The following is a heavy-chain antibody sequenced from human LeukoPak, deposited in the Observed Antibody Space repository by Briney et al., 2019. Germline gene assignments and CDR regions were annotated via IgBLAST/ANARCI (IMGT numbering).Heavy chain of an antibody. D-gene: IGHD3-22*01. CDR1: GFTVSSNY. J-gene: IGHJ4*02. CDR3: ATGGEYYDGRGYGHDH. Sequence: PGGSLRLSCAASGFTVSSNYMSWVRQAPGKGLEQVSVIYSSGDTYYAASVKGRFTIPRDKSKNTLYLQMNSLRAEDTAVYYWATGGEYYDGRGYGHDHWGQGTLVTVSS. CDR2: IYSSGDT. V-gene: IGHV3-53*01.